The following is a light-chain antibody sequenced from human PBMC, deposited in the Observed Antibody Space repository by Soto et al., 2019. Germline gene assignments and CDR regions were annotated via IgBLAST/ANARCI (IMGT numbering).Light chain of an antibody. V-gene: IGKV3D-15*01. CDR3: QQYNNWPPWT. CDR1: QSVSSSY. J-gene: IGKJ1*01. Sequence: EIVMTQSPATLSVSPGERATLSCMASQSVSSSYLAWYQQKPGQAPRLLIYGASSRATGIPDRFSGIGSGTEFTLTISSLQSADFAVYYGQQYNNWPPWTFGQGTKVDIK. CDR2: GAS.